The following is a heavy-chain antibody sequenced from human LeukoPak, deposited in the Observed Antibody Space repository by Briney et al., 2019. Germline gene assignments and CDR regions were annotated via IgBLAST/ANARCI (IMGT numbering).Heavy chain of an antibody. D-gene: IGHD3-3*01. V-gene: IGHV1-24*01. CDR1: GYTLTELS. Sequence: ASVKVSCKVSGYTLTELSMHWVRQAPGKGLEWMGGFDPEDGETIYAQKFQGRVTMTEDTSTDTAYMELSSLRSEGTAVYYCATDLHYDFWSGFAFDIWGQGTMVTVSS. J-gene: IGHJ3*02. CDR2: FDPEDGET. CDR3: ATDLHYDFWSGFAFDI.